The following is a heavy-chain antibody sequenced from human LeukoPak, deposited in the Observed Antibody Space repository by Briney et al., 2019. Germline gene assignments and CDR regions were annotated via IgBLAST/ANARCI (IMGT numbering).Heavy chain of an antibody. Sequence: GGSLRLSCAASGFTVSSNYMSWVRQAPGKGLEWVSVIYSGGTTYYADSVKGRFTIFRDNSKNMLYLQMNSLRAEDTAVYYCARVAEYSDSSGYYGGAYFDYWGQGTPVTVSS. CDR3: ARVAEYSDSSGYYGGAYFDY. CDR1: GFTVSSNY. J-gene: IGHJ4*02. D-gene: IGHD3-22*01. V-gene: IGHV3-53*01. CDR2: IYSGGTT.